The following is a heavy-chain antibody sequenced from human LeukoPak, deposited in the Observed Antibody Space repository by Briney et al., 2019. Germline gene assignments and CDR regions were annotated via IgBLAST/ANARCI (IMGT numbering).Heavy chain of an antibody. D-gene: IGHD3-22*01. CDR3: AMAYYYDSSGYYGTDAFDI. CDR2: IYHSGST. CDR1: GGSISSGGYS. Sequence: SETLSLTCAVSGGSISSGGYSWSWIRQPPGKGLEWIGYIYHSGSTYYNPSLKSRVTISVDTSKNQFSLKLSSVTAADTAVYYCAMAYYYDSSGYYGTDAFDIWGQGTMVTVSS. V-gene: IGHV4-30-2*02. J-gene: IGHJ3*02.